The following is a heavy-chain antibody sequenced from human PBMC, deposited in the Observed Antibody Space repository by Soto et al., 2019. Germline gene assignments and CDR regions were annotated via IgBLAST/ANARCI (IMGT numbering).Heavy chain of an antibody. CDR3: AKDIFNVATIPGFDY. CDR1: GFTFSSYA. V-gene: IGHV3-23*01. D-gene: IGHD5-12*01. J-gene: IGHJ4*02. Sequence: GGSLRLSCAVSGFTFSSYAMSWVRQAPGKGLEWVSAISGSGGSTYYADSVKGRFTISRDNSKNTLYLQMNSLRAEDTAVYYCAKDIFNVATIPGFDYWGQGTLVTVSS. CDR2: ISGSGGST.